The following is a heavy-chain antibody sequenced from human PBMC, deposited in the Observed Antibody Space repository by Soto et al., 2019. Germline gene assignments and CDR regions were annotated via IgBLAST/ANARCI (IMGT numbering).Heavy chain of an antibody. CDR2: ISSNGGST. Sequence: LRLSCAASGVTVSSYAMHWFRKTPGKGLEYVSAISSNGGSTYYADSVKGRFTISRDNSKNTLYLQMSSLRAEDTAVYYCVKWDLTYSGGSCYSFLDPWGKGTLVIVFS. CDR3: VKWDLTYSGGSCYSFLDP. J-gene: IGHJ5*02. D-gene: IGHD2-15*01. CDR1: GVTVSSYA. V-gene: IGHV3-64D*08.